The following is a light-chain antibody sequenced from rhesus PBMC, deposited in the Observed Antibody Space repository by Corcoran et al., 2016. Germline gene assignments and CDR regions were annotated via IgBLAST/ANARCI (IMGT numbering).Light chain of an antibody. J-gene: IGKJ4*01. Sequence: DIQMTQSPSSLSASVGDRVTIPCRASQGISDYLSWYQQKPGKARKRLIFAASRLESGVPSSFSGSGSGTDFTLTISSRQPEDFAAYYCLQGYSTPLTFGGGTKVEIK. V-gene: IGKV1-36*02. CDR1: QGISDY. CDR2: AAS. CDR3: LQGYSTPLT.